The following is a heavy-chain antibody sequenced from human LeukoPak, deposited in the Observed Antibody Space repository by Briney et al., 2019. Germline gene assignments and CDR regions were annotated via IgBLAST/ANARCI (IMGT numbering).Heavy chain of an antibody. V-gene: IGHV4-34*01. CDR3: ARRTYDSSPFDY. Sequence: PSETLSLTCAVYGGSFSGYYWSWIRQPPGKGLEWIGEINHSGSTNYNPSLKSRVTISVDTSKNQFSLKLSSVTAADTAVYYCARRTYDSSPFDYWGQGTLVTVSS. CDR1: GGSFSGYY. D-gene: IGHD3-22*01. J-gene: IGHJ4*02. CDR2: INHSGST.